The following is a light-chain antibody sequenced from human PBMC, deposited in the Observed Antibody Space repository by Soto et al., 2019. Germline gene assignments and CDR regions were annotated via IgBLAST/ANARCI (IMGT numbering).Light chain of an antibody. J-gene: IGKJ2*01. Sequence: EIVLTQSPGTLSLSPGERATLSCRASQSVSISYLAWYQQKPGQAPRLLIYGASSRATGIPDRFSGSGSGTDFTLTISRLEPEDFAGYYCQQYGSASLYTFGQGTKLEIK. CDR1: QSVSISY. CDR2: GAS. CDR3: QQYGSASLYT. V-gene: IGKV3-20*01.